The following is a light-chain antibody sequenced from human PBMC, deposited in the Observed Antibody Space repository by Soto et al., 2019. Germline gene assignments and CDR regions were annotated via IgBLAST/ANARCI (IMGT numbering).Light chain of an antibody. CDR3: QQTYSTLLT. J-gene: IGKJ3*01. CDR2: TAS. Sequence: DIQLTQSPSSLSASVGDRVTISCRASQSIATYLNWYQQKSGKAPKLLIYTASTPQSGVPSRFSGSRYGTDFTLTITDLQPEDSATYYCQQTYSTLLTFGPGTKVNIK. CDR1: QSIATY. V-gene: IGKV1-39*01.